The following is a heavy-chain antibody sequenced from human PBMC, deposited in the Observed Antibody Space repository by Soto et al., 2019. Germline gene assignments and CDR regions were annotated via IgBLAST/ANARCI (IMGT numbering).Heavy chain of an antibody. D-gene: IGHD1-26*01. CDR2: IYSDGDSK. V-gene: IGHV3-74*01. J-gene: IGHJ6*02. CDR1: GFTFSSYW. CDR3: ARGGSDYDDYYGMAV. Sequence: EVQLVESGGGLVQPGGSLRLSCAASGFTFSSYWMHWVRQAPGKGLVWVSRIYSDGDSKTYADSVKGRFTISRDNAKSTQYLQMNNLRAEDTAVYYCARGGSDYDDYYGMAVWGQWTTVTVSS.